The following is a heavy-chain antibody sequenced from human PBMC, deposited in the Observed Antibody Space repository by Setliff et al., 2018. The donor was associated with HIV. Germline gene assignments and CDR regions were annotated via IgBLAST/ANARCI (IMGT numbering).Heavy chain of an antibody. CDR2: IYPDDSNT. Sequence: GESLKTSCKTSGYGFYDWWIGGVRQKPGKGQELMGIIYPDDSNTRYRPSFRGQVTISADMSISTAYLQWSSLQASDTAMYYCVRYCGSSYKSNWFDPWGQGTRVTVSS. CDR3: VRYCGSSYKSNWFDP. J-gene: IGHJ5*02. V-gene: IGHV5-51*01. CDR1: GYGFYDWW. D-gene: IGHD1-26*01.